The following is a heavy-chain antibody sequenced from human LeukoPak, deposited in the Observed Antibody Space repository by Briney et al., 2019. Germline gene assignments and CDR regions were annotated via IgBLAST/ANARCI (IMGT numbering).Heavy chain of an antibody. CDR3: ARAAYDSSGYLTL. CDR2: IWYDGTNK. Sequence: GGSLRLSCAASGFTFSSYGMHWVRQAPGKGLEWVAVIWYDGTNKYYADSVKGRFTISRDNSKNTLFLQMNSLRAEDTAVYYCARAAYDSSGYLTLWGQGTLVTVSS. J-gene: IGHJ4*02. D-gene: IGHD3-22*01. V-gene: IGHV3-33*01. CDR1: GFTFSSYG.